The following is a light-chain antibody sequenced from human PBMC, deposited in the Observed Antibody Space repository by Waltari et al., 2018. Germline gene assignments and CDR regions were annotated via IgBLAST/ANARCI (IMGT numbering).Light chain of an antibody. Sequence: DIAMTQSPDSLVVSLGERATINRKSSQSVLYNSNNKNYLAWYQQKPGQPPKLLIYWASTRESGVPDRFSGSGSATDFTLTISSLQAEDVAIYYCQQYYSPPYTFGQGTKLEIK. J-gene: IGKJ2*01. CDR3: QQYYSPPYT. CDR1: QSVLYNSNNKNY. V-gene: IGKV4-1*01. CDR2: WAS.